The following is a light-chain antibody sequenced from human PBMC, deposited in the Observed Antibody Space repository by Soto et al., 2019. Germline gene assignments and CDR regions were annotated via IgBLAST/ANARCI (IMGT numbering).Light chain of an antibody. CDR3: QQYYGTLPT. V-gene: IGKV4-1*01. CDR2: WAS. J-gene: IGKJ1*01. Sequence: DIVMTQSPDSLAVSLGERATSNCKSSQTVLYSTNNKNYLAWYQQKPGQPPKMLIYWASTRESGVPDRFNGSGSGTDFTLTISSLQAEDVAVYYCQQYYGTLPTFGQGTKVEIK. CDR1: QTVLYSTNNKNY.